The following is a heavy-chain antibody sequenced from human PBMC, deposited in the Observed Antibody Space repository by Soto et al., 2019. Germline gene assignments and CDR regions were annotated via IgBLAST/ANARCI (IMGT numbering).Heavy chain of an antibody. Sequence: SETLSLTCAVYGGSFSGYYWTWIRQPPGKGLEWIGEINHSGTTTYNPSLKSRVTMTRDTSISTAYMELSRLRSDDTAVYYCARATRAIVVVITTISPLLGYWGQGTLVTVSS. V-gene: IGHV4-34*10. J-gene: IGHJ4*02. D-gene: IGHD3-22*01. CDR3: ARATRAIVVVITTISPLLGY. CDR1: GGSFSGYY. CDR2: INHSGTT.